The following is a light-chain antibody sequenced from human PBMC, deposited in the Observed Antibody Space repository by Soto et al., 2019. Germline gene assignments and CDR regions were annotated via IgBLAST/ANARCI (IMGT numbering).Light chain of an antibody. V-gene: IGLV2-14*01. CDR3: SSYTNARTYV. CDR1: SSDVGDYNY. Sequence: QSALIQPASVSGSPGQSITISCTGTSSDVGDYNYVSWYQQHPDRVPKLIIFEVNNRPSGVSNRFSGSKSGITASLTISGVQAEDEADYYCSSYTNARTYVFGTGTKLTVL. J-gene: IGLJ1*01. CDR2: EVN.